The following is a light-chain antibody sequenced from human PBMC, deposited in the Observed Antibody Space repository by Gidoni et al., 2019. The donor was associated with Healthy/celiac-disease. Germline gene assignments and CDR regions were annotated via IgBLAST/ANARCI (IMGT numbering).Light chain of an antibody. CDR3: MQGTHWPPWT. CDR2: KVS. V-gene: IGKV2-30*01. CDR1: QSLVYSDGNTY. Sequence: DVVMTQSPLSLPVTLGQPASISCRSSQSLVYSDGNTYLNWLQQRPGQSPRRLIYKVSNRDSGVPDRFSGRGSGTDFTLKISRVEAEDVGVYYCMQGTHWPPWTFGQGTKVEIK. J-gene: IGKJ1*01.